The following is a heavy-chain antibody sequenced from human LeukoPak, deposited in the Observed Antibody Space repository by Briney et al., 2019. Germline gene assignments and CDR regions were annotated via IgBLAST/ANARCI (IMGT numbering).Heavy chain of an antibody. CDR2: ISNIGTTT. J-gene: IGHJ4*02. Sequence: GGSLRLSCTASAFTLGDWYMSWLRQAPGEGLEWISYISNIGTTTYYAESVKGRFTISRDNAKNSLYLQMNSLRAEDTAVYYCACDFRYLGHDFWGQGTLVTVSS. CDR3: ACDFRYLGHDF. CDR1: AFTLGDWY. V-gene: IGHV3-11*01. D-gene: IGHD2-21*02.